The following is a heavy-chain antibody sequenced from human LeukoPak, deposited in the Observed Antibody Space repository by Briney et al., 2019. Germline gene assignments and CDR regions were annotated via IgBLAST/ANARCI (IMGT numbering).Heavy chain of an antibody. J-gene: IGHJ4*02. CDR3: AKGGPQFFDY. V-gene: IGHV3-23*01. CDR1: GFTFSDYA. Sequence: GGSLRLSCVVSGFTFSDYAMSWVRQAPGKGLEWVSNISGSGGRSYSEDPVKGRFTISRDNSRNTLYLQMNSLRVEDTAIYYCAKGGPQFFDYWGQGTLVTVSS. D-gene: IGHD5-24*01. CDR2: ISGSGGRS.